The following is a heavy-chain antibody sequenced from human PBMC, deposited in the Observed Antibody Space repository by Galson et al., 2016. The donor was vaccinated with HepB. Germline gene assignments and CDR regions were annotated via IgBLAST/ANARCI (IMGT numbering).Heavy chain of an antibody. Sequence: SVKVSCKASGDTFISNDIYISWVRPAPGQGLEWMGRIVPILGMSNYAQKFQGRVTITADDSASTISLDLSSLRPDDTAIYYCARAVWNSFSVWGQGTVVTVSS. CDR2: IVPILGMS. CDR1: GDTFISND. CDR3: ARAVWNSFSV. D-gene: IGHD1-1*01. J-gene: IGHJ3*01. V-gene: IGHV1-69*04.